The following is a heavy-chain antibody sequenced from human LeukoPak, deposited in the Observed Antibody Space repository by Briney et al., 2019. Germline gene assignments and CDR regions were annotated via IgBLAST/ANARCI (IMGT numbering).Heavy chain of an antibody. J-gene: IGHJ3*02. CDR3: ARDASYGHSYDAFDI. CDR2: ISTYSGNT. CDR1: SYTFTSYG. D-gene: IGHD4-23*01. V-gene: IGHV1-18*01. Sequence: ASVKVSCKASSYTFTSYGISWVRQAPGQGLEWMGWISTYSGNTNYAQNLQGRVTMTTDTSTSTAYMELRSLRSDDTAVYYCARDASYGHSYDAFDIWGQGTMVTVSS.